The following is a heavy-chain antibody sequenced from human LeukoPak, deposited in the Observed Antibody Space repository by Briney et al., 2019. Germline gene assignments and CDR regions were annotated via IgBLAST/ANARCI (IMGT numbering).Heavy chain of an antibody. CDR3: ARPHSSITVVRGVLGN. V-gene: IGHV3-23*01. D-gene: IGHD3-10*01. Sequence: GGSLRLSCAASGFIFRSYAMSWVRRAPGKGLEWVAGFNETGDIPYYADSVRGRFTISRDTSEDTLYLQMNRLRAEDTAIYYCARPHSSITVVRGVLGNWGQGTLVTVSS. CDR2: FNETGDIP. CDR1: GFIFRSYA. J-gene: IGHJ4*02.